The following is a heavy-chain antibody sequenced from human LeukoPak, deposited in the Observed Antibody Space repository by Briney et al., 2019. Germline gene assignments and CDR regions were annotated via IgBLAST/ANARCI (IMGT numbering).Heavy chain of an antibody. CDR3: ARGGGYDSFDY. J-gene: IGHJ4*02. Sequence: GGSLRLSCAASGFTFSSYAMHWVRQAPGKGLEWVAVISYDGSNKYYADSVKGRFTISRDNSKNTLYLQMNSLRAEDMAVYYCARGGGYDSFDYWGQGTLVTVSS. D-gene: IGHD5-12*01. CDR2: ISYDGSNK. CDR1: GFTFSSYA. V-gene: IGHV3-30*04.